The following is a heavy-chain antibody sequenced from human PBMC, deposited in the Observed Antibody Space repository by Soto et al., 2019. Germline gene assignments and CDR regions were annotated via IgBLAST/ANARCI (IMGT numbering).Heavy chain of an antibody. CDR2: INAGNGNT. J-gene: IGHJ4*02. CDR1: GYTFTSYA. D-gene: IGHD3-3*01. CDR3: ARPPYYDFWSGYYES. V-gene: IGHV1-3*01. Sequence: GASVKVSCKASGYTFTSYAMHWVRQAPGQRLEWMGWINAGNGNTKYSQKFQGRVTITRDTSASTAYMELSSLRSEDTAVYYCARPPYYDFWSGYYESWGQGTLVTVSS.